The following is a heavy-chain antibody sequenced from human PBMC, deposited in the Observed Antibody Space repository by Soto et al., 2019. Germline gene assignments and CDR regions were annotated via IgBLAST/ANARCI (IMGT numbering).Heavy chain of an antibody. J-gene: IGHJ4*02. D-gene: IGHD6-19*01. CDR1: GDSISSINYF. V-gene: IGHV4-39*01. CDR2: IFYSGST. CDR3: ARRYGWLYFDY. Sequence: SETLSLTCTVSGDSISSINYFWGWIRQPPGKGLEWIGTIFYSGSTYYNPSLKSRVTFSVDTSKNQFSLRLISVTAADTALYYCARRYGWLYFDYWGQGSLVTVS.